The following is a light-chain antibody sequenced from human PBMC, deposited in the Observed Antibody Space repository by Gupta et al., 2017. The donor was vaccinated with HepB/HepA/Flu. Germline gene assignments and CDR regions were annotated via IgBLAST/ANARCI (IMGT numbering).Light chain of an antibody. CDR2: QDN. Sequence: SYELTQPPSVSVSPGQTASITCSGDKLGDKYAYWYQQKPGQSPVLVIYQDNKRPAGIPERFSGSNSGNTATLNISGTQARDEGDYYCQAWDSSIYGVFGGGTKLTVL. CDR3: QAWDSSIYGV. V-gene: IGLV3-1*01. J-gene: IGLJ2*01. CDR1: KLGDKY.